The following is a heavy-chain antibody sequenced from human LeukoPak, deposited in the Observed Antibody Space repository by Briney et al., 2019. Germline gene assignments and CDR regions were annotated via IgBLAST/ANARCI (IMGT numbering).Heavy chain of an antibody. D-gene: IGHD2-15*01. CDR3: AKSEGSSCARRFDY. CDR2: ISAST. CDR1: GFTFGNYA. J-gene: IGHJ4*02. V-gene: IGHV3-23*01. Sequence: PGGSLRLSCAASGFTFGNYAMSWVRQAPGKGLEWVSGISASTYYADSVKGRFTISRDNSKNTLYLQVNSLRAEDTAAYYCAKSEGSSCARRFDYWGRGTLVTVSS.